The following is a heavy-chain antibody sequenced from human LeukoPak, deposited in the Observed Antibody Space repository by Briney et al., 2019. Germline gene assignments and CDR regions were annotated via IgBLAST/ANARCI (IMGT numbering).Heavy chain of an antibody. CDR2: ISHSGST. J-gene: IGHJ5*02. Sequence: SETLSLTCTVSGYSISSGYSWGWIRQPPGKGLEWIGSISHSGSTYYNPSLKRRVTISVDTSKNQFSLQLSSVTAAGTAVYYCARMDTAMVEGPWGQGTLVTVSS. CDR1: GYSISSGYS. V-gene: IGHV4-38-2*02. D-gene: IGHD5-18*01. CDR3: ARMDTAMVEGP.